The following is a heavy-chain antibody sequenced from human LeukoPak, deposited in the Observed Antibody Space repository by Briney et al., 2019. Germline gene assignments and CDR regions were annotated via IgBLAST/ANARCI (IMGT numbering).Heavy chain of an antibody. CDR1: GGSISSGGYS. J-gene: IGHJ4*02. D-gene: IGHD3-10*01. V-gene: IGHV4-30-2*01. Sequence: SETLSLTSAVSGGSISSGGYSWSWIRQPPGKGLEWIGYIYHSGSTYYNPSLKSRVTISVDRSKNQFSLKLSSVTAADTAVYYCVRDRELNYWGQGTLVTVSS. CDR3: VRDRELNY. CDR2: IYHSGST.